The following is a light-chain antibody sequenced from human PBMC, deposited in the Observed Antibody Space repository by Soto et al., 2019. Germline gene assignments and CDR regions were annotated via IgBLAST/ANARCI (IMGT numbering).Light chain of an antibody. V-gene: IGLV4-69*01. CDR1: SGHSSYA. J-gene: IGLJ7*02. Sequence: QPVLTQSPSASASLGASVKLTCTLSSGHSSYAIAWHQQQPEKGPRYLMKLNSDGSHTKGDGIPDRFSGSSSGAERYLTTSALQSEDEADYSCQTWGPGIWVFGGGTQLTAL. CDR2: LNSDGSH. CDR3: QTWGPGIWV.